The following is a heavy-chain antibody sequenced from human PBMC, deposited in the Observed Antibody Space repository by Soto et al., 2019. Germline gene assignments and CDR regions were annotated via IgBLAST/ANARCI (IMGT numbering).Heavy chain of an antibody. Sequence: PSETLSLTCAVYGGSFSGYYWSWIRQPPGKGLEWIGEINHSGSTNYNPSLKSRVTISVDTSKNQFSLKLSSVTAADTAVYYCAREFPVGGNYYSGDYFDYWGQGTLVTVSS. D-gene: IGHD1-26*01. J-gene: IGHJ4*02. CDR1: GGSFSGYY. CDR2: INHSGST. CDR3: AREFPVGGNYYSGDYFDY. V-gene: IGHV4-34*01.